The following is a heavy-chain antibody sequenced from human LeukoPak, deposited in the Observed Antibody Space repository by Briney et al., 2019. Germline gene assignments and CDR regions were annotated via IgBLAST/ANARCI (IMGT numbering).Heavy chain of an antibody. CDR1: GFTFSSYG. J-gene: IGHJ4*02. CDR2: IWYDGGNK. V-gene: IGHV3-33*01. D-gene: IGHD4-23*01. CDR3: ARGNGGTIDY. Sequence: GRSLRLSCAASGFTFSSYGMHWVRQAPGKGLEGVAVIWYDGGNKYYADSVKGRFTISRDNSKNTLYLQMNSLRAEDTAVYYCARGNGGTIDYWGQGTLVTVSS.